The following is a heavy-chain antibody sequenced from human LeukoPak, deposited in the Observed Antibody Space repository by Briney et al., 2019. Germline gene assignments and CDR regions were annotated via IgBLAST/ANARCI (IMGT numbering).Heavy chain of an antibody. Sequence: GGSLRLSCAASGFTFSNYWMHWVRQAPGKGLVWVSRLNSVGSSTAYADSVKGRFTISRDNAKNSLNLQMNSLKGEDTAVYYCARGGAVAGVYWGQGTLVTVSS. CDR1: GFTFSNYW. V-gene: IGHV3-74*01. CDR3: ARGGAVAGVY. D-gene: IGHD6-19*01. CDR2: LNSVGSST. J-gene: IGHJ4*02.